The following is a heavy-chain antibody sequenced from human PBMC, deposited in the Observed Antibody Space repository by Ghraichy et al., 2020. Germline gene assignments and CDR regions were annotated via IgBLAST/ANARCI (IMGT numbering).Heavy chain of an antibody. V-gene: IGHV4-39*01. Sequence: SETLSLTCTVSGGSISSSSYYWGWIRQPPGKGLEWIGSIYYSGSTYYNPSLKSRVTISVDTSKNQFSLKLSSVTAADTAVYYCARPIRPLSSFDYWGQGTLVTVSS. J-gene: IGHJ4*02. CDR1: GGSISSSSYY. CDR3: ARPIRPLSSFDY. D-gene: IGHD3-9*01. CDR2: IYYSGST.